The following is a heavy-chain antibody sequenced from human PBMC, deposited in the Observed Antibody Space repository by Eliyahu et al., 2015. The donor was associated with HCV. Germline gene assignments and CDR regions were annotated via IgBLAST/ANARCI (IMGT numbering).Heavy chain of an antibody. D-gene: IGHD2-2*01. V-gene: IGHV3-48*03. CDR2: ISSSGSGSSK. Sequence: EVQLVESGGGLVQPGGSLRLSCXASGFTFSSYEMNWVRQAPGKGLEWVSYISSSGSGSSKIYAESVKGRFTISRDNAKNSLYLQMNSLRAEDTAIYYCARYGIPADMVNAFDIWGQGTKVTVSS. J-gene: IGHJ3*02. CDR1: GFTFSSYE. CDR3: ARYGIPADMVNAFDI.